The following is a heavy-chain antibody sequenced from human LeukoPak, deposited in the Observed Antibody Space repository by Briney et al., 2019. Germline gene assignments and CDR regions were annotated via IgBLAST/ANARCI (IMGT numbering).Heavy chain of an antibody. CDR3: ARTGRYSGSYST. Sequence: SETLSLTCTVSGGSISSYYWNWIRQPPGKGLEWIGNIYTSGSTSYNPSLKSRVTILVDTSKNQISLKVSSVTAADTAVYFCARTGRYSGSYSTWGQGTLVTVSS. CDR1: GGSISSYY. V-gene: IGHV4-4*09. D-gene: IGHD1-26*01. J-gene: IGHJ5*02. CDR2: IYTSGST.